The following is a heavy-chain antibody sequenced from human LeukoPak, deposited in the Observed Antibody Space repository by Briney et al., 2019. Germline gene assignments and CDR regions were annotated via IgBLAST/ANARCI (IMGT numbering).Heavy chain of an antibody. CDR2: ISSSGSTI. Sequence: PGGSLRLSCAASGFTFSSYEMNWVRQAPGKGLEWVSYISSSGSTIYYADSVKGRFTISRDNAKNSLYLQMNSLRAEDTAVYYCARDVDGYNFWTGFGPWGQGTLVTVSS. J-gene: IGHJ5*02. CDR1: GFTFSSYE. V-gene: IGHV3-48*03. CDR3: ARDVDGYNFWTGFGP. D-gene: IGHD5-24*01.